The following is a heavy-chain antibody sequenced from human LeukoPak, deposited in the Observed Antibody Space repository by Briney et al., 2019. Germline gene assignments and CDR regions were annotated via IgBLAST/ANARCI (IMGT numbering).Heavy chain of an antibody. V-gene: IGHV1-69*06. CDR3: ARSIRSGSSSWYVSDY. J-gene: IGHJ4*02. Sequence: SVTVSCKASGGTFSSYAISWVRQAPGQGLEWMGGIIPIFGRANYAQKFQGRVTITADKSTSTAYMELSSLRSEDTAVYYCARSIRSGSSSWYVSDYWGQGTLVTVSS. CDR2: IIPIFGRA. CDR1: GGTFSSYA. D-gene: IGHD6-13*01.